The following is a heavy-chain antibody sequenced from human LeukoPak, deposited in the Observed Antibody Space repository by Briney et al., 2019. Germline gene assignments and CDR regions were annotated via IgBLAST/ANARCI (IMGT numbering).Heavy chain of an antibody. CDR2: ISPNSGGT. J-gene: IGHJ4*02. CDR3: AREQDVAVAGFDY. D-gene: IGHD6-19*01. V-gene: IGHV1-2*02. CDR1: GYTFTGYY. Sequence: GASVKVSCKASGYTFTGYYMHWVRQAPGQGLEWMGWISPNSGGTNYAQKFQGRVTMTRDTSISTAYMELSRLRSDDTAVYYCAREQDVAVAGFDYWGQGTLVTVSS.